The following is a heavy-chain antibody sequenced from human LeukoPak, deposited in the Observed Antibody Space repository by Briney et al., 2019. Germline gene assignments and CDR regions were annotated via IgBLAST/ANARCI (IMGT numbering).Heavy chain of an antibody. V-gene: IGHV4-61*02. CDR3: ARGSGSYLFDY. CDR2: IYTSGST. D-gene: IGHD1-26*01. Sequence: SETLSLTCTVSGGSISSGSYYWSWIRQPAGKGLEWIGRIYTSGSTNYNPSLKSRVTISVDTSKNQFSLKLSSVTAADTAVYYCARGSGSYLFDYWGQGTLVTVSS. CDR1: GGSISSGSYY. J-gene: IGHJ4*02.